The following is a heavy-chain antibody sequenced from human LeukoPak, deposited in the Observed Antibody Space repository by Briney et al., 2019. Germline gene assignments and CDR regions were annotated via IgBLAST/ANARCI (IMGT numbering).Heavy chain of an antibody. CDR2: IKSETAGGTT. V-gene: IGHV3-15*07. J-gene: IGHJ4*02. CDR3: AQGSGQYFYY. CDR1: GLTVSNIW. D-gene: IGHD2-15*01. Sequence: PGGSLRLSCAVSGLTVSNIWKNWVRQAPGKGLEWVGRIKSETAGGTTDFAAPVKGRFTISRDDSKNTLFLQLNSLTSDDTAVYYCAQGSGQYFYYWGQGTLVTVSS.